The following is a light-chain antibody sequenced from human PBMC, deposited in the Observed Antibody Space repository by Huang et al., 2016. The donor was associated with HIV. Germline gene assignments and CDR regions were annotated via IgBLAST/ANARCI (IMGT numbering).Light chain of an antibody. CDR2: AAS. CDR3: QQYGGSPRT. Sequence: EIVLTQSPGTLALSPGEKATLSCRASQSVTSNYLAWYQQRPGQAPRLLIYAASNRATAIPDRFSGSGSGRDFTRTINRLEPEDFAVYYCQQYGGSPRTFGQGTKVEIK. J-gene: IGKJ1*01. CDR1: QSVTSNY. V-gene: IGKV3-20*01.